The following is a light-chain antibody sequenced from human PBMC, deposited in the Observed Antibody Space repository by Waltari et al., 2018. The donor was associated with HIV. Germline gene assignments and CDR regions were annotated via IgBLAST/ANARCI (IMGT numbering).Light chain of an antibody. V-gene: IGKV3-15*01. J-gene: IGKJ4*01. Sequence: DIVMTQSPDSLAVSPGERATLSCRASQSVSSNLAWYQQKPGQAPRLLIYGASTRATGIPARFSGSGSGTEFTLTISSLQSEDFAVYYCQQYNNWPLTFGGGTKVEIK. CDR1: QSVSSN. CDR2: GAS. CDR3: QQYNNWPLT.